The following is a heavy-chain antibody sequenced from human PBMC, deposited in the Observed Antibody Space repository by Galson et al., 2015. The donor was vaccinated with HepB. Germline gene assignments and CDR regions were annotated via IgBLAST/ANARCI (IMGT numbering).Heavy chain of an antibody. Sequence: SLRLSCAASAFTFSSYAMHWVRQAPGKGLEWVAVISYDGSNKYYADSVKGRFTISRDNSKNTLYLQMNSLRAEDTAVYYCARASTAMVRSSAVEFDYWGQGTLVTVSS. V-gene: IGHV3-30-3*01. D-gene: IGHD5-18*01. CDR2: ISYDGSNK. CDR1: AFTFSSYA. CDR3: ARASTAMVRSSAVEFDY. J-gene: IGHJ4*02.